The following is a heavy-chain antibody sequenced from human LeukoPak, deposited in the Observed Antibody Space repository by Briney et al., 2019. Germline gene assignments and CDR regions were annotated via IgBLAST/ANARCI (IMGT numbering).Heavy chain of an antibody. D-gene: IGHD3-10*01. CDR2: ISSSGSTI. CDR3: VRGGNLFDS. V-gene: IGHV3-48*02. Sequence: GGSLRLSCAASGFTFSSYTMNWVRQAPGKGLEWLSYISSSGSTIYYADSLKGRFTISRDNAQNSLYLQMNSLRDEDTALYYCVRGGNLFDSWGQGTLVTVSS. J-gene: IGHJ4*02. CDR1: GFTFSSYT.